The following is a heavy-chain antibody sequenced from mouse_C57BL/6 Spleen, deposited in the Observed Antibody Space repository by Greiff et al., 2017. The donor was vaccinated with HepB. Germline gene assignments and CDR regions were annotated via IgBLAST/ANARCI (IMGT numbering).Heavy chain of an antibody. V-gene: IGHV5-12*01. CDR1: GFTFSDYY. CDR2: ISNGGGST. CDR3: ARQWYDGYPSYAMDY. J-gene: IGHJ4*01. Sequence: EVKLVESGGGLVQPGGSLKLSCAASGFTFSDYYMYWVRQTPEKRLEWVAYISNGGGSTYYPDTVKGRFTISRDNAKNTLYLQMSRLKTEDTAMYYCARQWYDGYPSYAMDYWGQGTSVTVSS. D-gene: IGHD2-3*01.